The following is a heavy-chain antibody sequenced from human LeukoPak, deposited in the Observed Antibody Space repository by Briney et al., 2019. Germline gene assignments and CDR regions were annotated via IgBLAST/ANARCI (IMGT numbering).Heavy chain of an antibody. CDR2: ISSSSGYT. CDR1: GFTFSSYS. D-gene: IGHD2-15*01. CDR3: ARVPLTYCSGVTCYSNENYFDY. J-gene: IGHJ4*02. Sequence: AGGSLRLSCAASGFTFSSYSVNWVRQAPGKGLEWVSCIVSSISSSSGYTYYADSVKGRFTISRDNAKNSLYLQMNSLRAEDTAVYYCARVPLTYCSGVTCYSNENYFDYWGQGTLVTVSS. V-gene: IGHV3-21*01.